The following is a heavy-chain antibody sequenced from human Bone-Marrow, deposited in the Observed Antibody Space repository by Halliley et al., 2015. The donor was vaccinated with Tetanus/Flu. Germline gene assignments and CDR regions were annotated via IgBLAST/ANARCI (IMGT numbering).Heavy chain of an antibody. D-gene: IGHD6-6*01. V-gene: IGHV3-9*01. CDR1: GFIFDDYA. CDR3: TKDMAGYTSSSLDH. J-gene: IGHJ4*02. Sequence: SLRLSCAVSGFIFDDYAMHWVRQAPEKGLEWVAGVSWSSASIAYMDSVKGRFIISRDNAKNSLYLQMDGLKPEDTAFYYCTKDMAGYTSSSLDHWGQGTLVTVSA. CDR2: VSWSSASI.